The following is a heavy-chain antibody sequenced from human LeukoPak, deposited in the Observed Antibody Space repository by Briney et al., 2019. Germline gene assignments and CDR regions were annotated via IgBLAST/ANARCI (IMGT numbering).Heavy chain of an antibody. CDR3: ARGDIVVVPAALDY. J-gene: IGHJ4*02. Sequence: GGSLRLSCAVSGFTFSSYEMNWVRQAPGKGLEWISYISSSGSTIYYADSVKGRFTISRDNAKNSLYLQMNSLRAEVTAVYYCARGDIVVVPAALDYWGQGTLVTVSS. V-gene: IGHV3-48*03. D-gene: IGHD2-2*01. CDR2: ISSSGSTI. CDR1: GFTFSSYE.